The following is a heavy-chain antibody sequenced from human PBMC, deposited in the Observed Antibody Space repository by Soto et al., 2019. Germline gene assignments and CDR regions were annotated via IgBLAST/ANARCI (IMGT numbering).Heavy chain of an antibody. CDR2: IAHDGST. V-gene: IGHV3-74*01. CDR1: GFTFSNYW. Sequence: EVQLVESGGGLVQPGGSLRLSCAASGFTFSNYWMHWVRQAPGKGLAWVAGIAHDGSTDYAGSVRGRFTVSRDNAENMLYLQMNSLRDDDTALYYCVRDSPGDYWGQGTLVTVSS. CDR3: VRDSPGDY. J-gene: IGHJ4*02.